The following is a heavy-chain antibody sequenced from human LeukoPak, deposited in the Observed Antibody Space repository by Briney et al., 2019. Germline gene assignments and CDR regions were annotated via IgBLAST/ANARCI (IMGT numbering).Heavy chain of an antibody. CDR1: GFTFDDYA. CDR2: ISWNSGSI. J-gene: IGHJ2*01. V-gene: IGHV3-9*01. D-gene: IGHD2-21*01. Sequence: PGGSLRLSCAASGFTFDDYAMHWVRQAPGKGLEWVSGISWNSGSIGYADSVKGRFTISRDNAKNSLYLQMNSLRAEDTALYYCAGRGPQIAGWYFDLWGRGTLVTVSS. CDR3: AGRGPQIAGWYFDL.